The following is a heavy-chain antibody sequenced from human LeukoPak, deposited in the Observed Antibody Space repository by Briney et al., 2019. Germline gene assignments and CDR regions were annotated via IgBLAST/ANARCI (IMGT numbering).Heavy chain of an antibody. J-gene: IGHJ4*02. D-gene: IGHD2-21*01. Sequence: GASVKVSCKASGYTFTKYVVHWVRQAPGQRPKWMGWINAGNGDTKYSQNFQDRVTITRDTSANTAYMELSSLTSEDTALYYCARDDCGDTCYPGGYWGQGTLVTVSS. V-gene: IGHV1-3*01. CDR1: GYTFTKYV. CDR2: INAGNGDT. CDR3: ARDDCGDTCYPGGY.